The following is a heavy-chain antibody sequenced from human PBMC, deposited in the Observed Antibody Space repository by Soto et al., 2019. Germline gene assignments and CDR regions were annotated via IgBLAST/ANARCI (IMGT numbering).Heavy chain of an antibody. CDR1: GGSISSSSYY. CDR3: ASDPKQQLDSFDY. V-gene: IGHV4-39*01. J-gene: IGHJ4*02. CDR2: IYYSGST. Sequence: QLQLQESGPGLVQPSETLSLTCTVSGGSISSSSYYWGWIRQPPGKGLEWIGSIYYSGSTYYNPSLKSRVTISVDTSKNQFSLKLSSVTAADTAVYYCASDPKQQLDSFDYWGQGTLVTVSS. D-gene: IGHD6-13*01.